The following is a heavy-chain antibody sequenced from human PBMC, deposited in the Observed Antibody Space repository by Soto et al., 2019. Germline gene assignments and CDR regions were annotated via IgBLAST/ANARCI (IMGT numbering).Heavy chain of an antibody. J-gene: IGHJ6*02. CDR1: GGTFSSYA. Sequence: QVQLVQSGAEVKKPGSSVKVSCKASGGTFSSYAISWVRQAPGQGLEWMGGIIPIFGTANYAQKFQGRVTITADESTSTAYMDLSGLRSEDTAVYYCARGGSGTKSGYYYYGMDVWGQGTTVTVSS. CDR2: IIPIFGTA. CDR3: ARGGSGTKSGYYYYGMDV. D-gene: IGHD1-1*01. V-gene: IGHV1-69*12.